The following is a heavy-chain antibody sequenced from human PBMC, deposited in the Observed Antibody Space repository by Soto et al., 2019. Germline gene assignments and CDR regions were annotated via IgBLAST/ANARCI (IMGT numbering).Heavy chain of an antibody. J-gene: IGHJ4*02. Sequence: QVQLVESGGGVVQPGRSLRLSCAASGFTFSSYSMHWVRQAPGKGLEWVAVISYDGSDKYYADSVKGRFTISRDNSKNTLYLQMNSLRDEDTAVYHCAIDGWHYRSGWYPYFDYWAQGTLVTVSS. CDR2: ISYDGSDK. D-gene: IGHD6-19*01. CDR1: GFTFSSYS. CDR3: AIDGWHYRSGWYPYFDY. V-gene: IGHV3-30*04.